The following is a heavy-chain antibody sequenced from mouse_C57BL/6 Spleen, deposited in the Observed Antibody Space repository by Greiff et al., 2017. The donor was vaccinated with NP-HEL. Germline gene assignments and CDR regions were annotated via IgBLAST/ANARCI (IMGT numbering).Heavy chain of an antibody. D-gene: IGHD1-1*01. CDR2: IHPNSGST. J-gene: IGHJ1*03. Sequence: QVQLQQPGAELVKPGASVKLSCKASGYTFTSYWMHWVKQRPGQGLEWIGMIHPNSGSTNYNEKFKSKATLTVDKSSSTAYMQLSSLTSEDSAVYYWARLATVVGDWYFDVWGTGTTVTVSS. CDR3: ARLATVVGDWYFDV. V-gene: IGHV1-64*01. CDR1: GYTFTSYW.